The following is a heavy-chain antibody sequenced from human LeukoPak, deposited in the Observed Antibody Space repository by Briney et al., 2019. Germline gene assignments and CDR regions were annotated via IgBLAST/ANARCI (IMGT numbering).Heavy chain of an antibody. D-gene: IGHD3-10*01. V-gene: IGHV4-34*01. CDR3: ARRVWFGESSHWSFDL. Sequence: PSDTPSLTCAVYGGSFSGYYWSWIRQPPGKGLEWIGEINHSGSTSYNPSLKSRVTISINTSKNQFSLKLSSVTAADTAVFYCARRVWFGESSHWSFDLWGRGTLVTVSS. J-gene: IGHJ2*01. CDR2: INHSGST. CDR1: GGSFSGYY.